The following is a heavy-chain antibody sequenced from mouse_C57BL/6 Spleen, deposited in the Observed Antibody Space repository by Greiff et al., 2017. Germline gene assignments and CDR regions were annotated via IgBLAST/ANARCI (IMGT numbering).Heavy chain of an antibody. D-gene: IGHD2-5*01. J-gene: IGHJ4*01. CDR2: IYPGSGST. V-gene: IGHV1-55*01. CDR3: AMYSNYESAMDY. CDR1: GYTFTSYW. Sequence: QVQLQQPGAELVKPGASVKMSCKASGYTFTSYWITWVKQRPGQGLEWIGDIYPGSGSTNYNEKFKSKATLTVDTSSSTAYMQLSSLTSEDSAVYYCAMYSNYESAMDYWGQGTSVTVSS.